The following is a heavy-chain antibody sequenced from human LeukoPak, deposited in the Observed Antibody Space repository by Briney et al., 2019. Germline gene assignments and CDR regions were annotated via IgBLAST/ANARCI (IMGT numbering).Heavy chain of an antibody. CDR1: GGSISSYF. CDR2: VHYSEST. V-gene: IGHV4-59*01. CDR3: ARVVVVPAGRWFDP. D-gene: IGHD2-2*01. J-gene: IGHJ5*02. Sequence: SETLSLTCTVSGGSISSYFWSWIRQPPGKGLEWIACVHYSESTNYNPSLKSRVTISVDTSKNQFSLKLSSVTAADTAVYYCARVVVVPAGRWFDPWGQGTLVTVSS.